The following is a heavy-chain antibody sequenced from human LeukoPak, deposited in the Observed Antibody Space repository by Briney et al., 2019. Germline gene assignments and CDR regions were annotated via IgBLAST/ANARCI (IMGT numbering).Heavy chain of an antibody. V-gene: IGHV3-21*01. CDR3: ASARVASVYGSGREYYFDY. CDR1: GFTFPSYT. Sequence: GAYLTLSCAASGFTFPSYTMQWLRPAPGHRLQSVSSITGSTNGIYYADSVKGRFTISRDNAKNSLSLQMNSLRADDTAVYYCASARVASVYGSGREYYFDYWGQGALVTVSS. D-gene: IGHD3-10*01. J-gene: IGHJ4*02. CDR2: ITGSTNGI.